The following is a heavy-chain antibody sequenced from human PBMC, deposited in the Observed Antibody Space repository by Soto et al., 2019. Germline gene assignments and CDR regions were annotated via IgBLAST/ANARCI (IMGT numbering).Heavy chain of an antibody. J-gene: IGHJ3*02. Sequence: SETLSLTCTVSGGSISSGGYYWSWIRQHPGKGLEWIGYIYYSGSTYYNPSLKGRVTISVDTSKNQFSLKLSSVTAADTAVYYCARVGDGYCSSTSCHDAFDIWGQGTMVTVSS. D-gene: IGHD2-2*01. CDR3: ARVGDGYCSSTSCHDAFDI. CDR2: IYYSGST. V-gene: IGHV4-31*03. CDR1: GGSISSGGYY.